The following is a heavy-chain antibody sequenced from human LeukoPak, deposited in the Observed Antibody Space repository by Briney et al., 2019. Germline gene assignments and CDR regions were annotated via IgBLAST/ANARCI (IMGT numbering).Heavy chain of an antibody. V-gene: IGHV4-38-2*01. CDR3: ARHGDILTGYPPLY. D-gene: IGHD3-9*01. J-gene: IGHJ4*02. Sequence: SETLSLTCGVSGYSVSSGYFWAWIRQPPGKGLEWIGNIYHSGITYFNPSLKSRVTMSVDTSKNQFSLKLSSVTAADTAVYYCARHGDILTGYPPLYWGQGTLVTVSS. CDR2: IYHSGIT. CDR1: GYSVSSGYF.